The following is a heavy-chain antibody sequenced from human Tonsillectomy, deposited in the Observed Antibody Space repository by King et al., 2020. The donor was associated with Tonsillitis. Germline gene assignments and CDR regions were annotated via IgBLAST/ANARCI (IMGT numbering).Heavy chain of an antibody. Sequence: VQLVESGGGLVQPGGSLRLSCAASGFTVSSNYMSGVRQAPGKGLEWVSGIYSGGSTYYADSVKGRFTISRDNSKNTLYLQMNSLRAEDTAVYYCARGPTVTTHHYYYYMDVWGKGTTVTVSS. CDR3: ARGPTVTTHHYYYYMDV. V-gene: IGHV3-66*01. J-gene: IGHJ6*03. CDR1: GFTVSSNY. CDR2: IYSGGST. D-gene: IGHD4-11*01.